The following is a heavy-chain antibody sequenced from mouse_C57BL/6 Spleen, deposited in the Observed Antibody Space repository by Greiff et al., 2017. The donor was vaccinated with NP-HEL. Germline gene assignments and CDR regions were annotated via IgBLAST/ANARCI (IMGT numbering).Heavy chain of an antibody. CDR3: AVISGLYY. CDR1: GFTFSDYG. CDR2: ISSGSSTI. J-gene: IGHJ2*01. Sequence: EVHLVESGGGLVKPGGSLKLSCAASGFTFSDYGMHWVRQAPEKGLEWVAYISSGSSTIYYADKVKGRFTISRDNAKNTLFLQMTSLRSEDTAMYYCAVISGLYYWGQGTTLTVSS. V-gene: IGHV5-17*01. D-gene: IGHD3-3*01.